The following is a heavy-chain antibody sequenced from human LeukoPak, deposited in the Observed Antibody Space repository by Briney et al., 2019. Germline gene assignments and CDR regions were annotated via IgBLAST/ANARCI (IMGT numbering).Heavy chain of an antibody. D-gene: IGHD3-3*01. Sequence: PSETLSLTCTVSGGSISSSYWSWIRQPPGKGLEWIGYIYYSGSTNYNPSLKSRDTISVDTSKNQFSLKLSSVAAADTAVYYCARYNYDFWSGYSKWFDPWGQGTLVTVSS. V-gene: IGHV4-59*01. J-gene: IGHJ5*02. CDR3: ARYNYDFWSGYSKWFDP. CDR1: GGSISSSY. CDR2: IYYSGST.